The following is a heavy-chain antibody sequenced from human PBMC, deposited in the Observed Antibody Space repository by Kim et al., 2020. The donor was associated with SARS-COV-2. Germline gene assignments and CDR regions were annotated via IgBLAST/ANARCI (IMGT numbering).Heavy chain of an antibody. D-gene: IGHD5-18*01. CDR2: ISYDGSNK. J-gene: IGHJ6*02. V-gene: IGHV3-30*04. Sequence: GGSLRLSCAASGFTFSSYAMHWVRQAPGKGLEWVAVISYDGSNKYYADSVKGRFTISRDNSKNTLYLQMNSLRAEDTAVYYCARDPSSGYYYYYYGMDVWGQGTTVTVSS. CDR1: GFTFSSYA. CDR3: ARDPSSGYYYYYYGMDV.